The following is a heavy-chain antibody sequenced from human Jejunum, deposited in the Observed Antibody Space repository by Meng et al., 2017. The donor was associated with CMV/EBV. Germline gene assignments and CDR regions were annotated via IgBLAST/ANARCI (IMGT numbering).Heavy chain of an antibody. D-gene: IGHD3-16*01. CDR3: AKGYGNSFEY. V-gene: IGHV4-4*07. J-gene: IGHJ4*02. CDR2: IITSGST. Sequence: QVQLQESGPGVVNPSETLSLACTVSGGSFTTYYWSWIRQRAGKGLEWIGRIITSGSTNYNPSLRSRVIMSVDTSKNQFFLKLRSVTAADTAVYFCAKGYGNSFEYWGQGSLVTVSS. CDR1: GGSFTTYY.